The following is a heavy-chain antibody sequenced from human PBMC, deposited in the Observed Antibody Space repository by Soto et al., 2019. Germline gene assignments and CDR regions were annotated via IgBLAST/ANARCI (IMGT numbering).Heavy chain of an antibody. CDR2: INASNGNT. V-gene: IGHV1-3*01. D-gene: IGHD3-3*01. J-gene: IGHJ6*02. CDR1: GYTFTGYY. CDR3: AREVRFLEWLLASDGMDV. Sequence: ASVKVSCKASGYTFTGYYMHWVRQAPGQGLEWMGWINASNGNTKYSQKFQGRVTMTRDTSTSTAYMELSSLRSEDTAVYYCAREVRFLEWLLASDGMDVWGQGTTVTVSS.